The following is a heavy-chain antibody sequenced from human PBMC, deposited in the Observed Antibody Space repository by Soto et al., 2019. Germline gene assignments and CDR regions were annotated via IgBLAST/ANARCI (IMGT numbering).Heavy chain of an antibody. CDR3: ARVAGHKKARFDT. Sequence: ASVKVSCKASGYSFTKYHMHWVRQAPGQGLEWMGWINPGSGVTNQAQKFQGRVTMTRDTSITTTYMELNSLTSDDTAVYYCARVAGHKKARFDTWGHGALVTVSS. V-gene: IGHV1-2*02. J-gene: IGHJ4*01. D-gene: IGHD3-10*01. CDR2: INPGSGVT. CDR1: GYSFTKYH.